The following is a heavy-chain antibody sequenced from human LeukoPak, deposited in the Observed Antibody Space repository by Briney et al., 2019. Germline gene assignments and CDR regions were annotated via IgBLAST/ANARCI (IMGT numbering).Heavy chain of an antibody. CDR1: GGSISSGGYY. CDR3: GRDGYSGYG. CDR2: IYYSGST. V-gene: IGHV4-31*03. Sequence: ASQTLSLTCTVSGGSISSGGYYWSWIRQHPGKGLEWIGYIYYSGSTNYNPSLKSRDTISVDTSKNQFSLKLSSVTAADTAVYYCGRDGYSGYGWGQGTLVTVSS. J-gene: IGHJ4*02. D-gene: IGHD5-12*01.